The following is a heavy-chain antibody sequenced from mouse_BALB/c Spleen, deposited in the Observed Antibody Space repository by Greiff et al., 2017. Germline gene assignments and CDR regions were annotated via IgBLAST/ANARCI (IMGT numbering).Heavy chain of an antibody. CDR2: ISSGGSYT. Sequence: EVQGVESGGDLVKPGGSLKLSCAASGFTFSSYGMSWVRQTPDKRLEWVATISSGGSYTYYPDSVKGRFTISRDNAKNTLYLQMSSLKSEDTAMYYCAREGVITRYYAMDYWGQGTSVTVSS. J-gene: IGHJ4*01. CDR3: AREGVITRYYAMDY. V-gene: IGHV5-6*01. CDR1: GFTFSSYG. D-gene: IGHD1-1*01.